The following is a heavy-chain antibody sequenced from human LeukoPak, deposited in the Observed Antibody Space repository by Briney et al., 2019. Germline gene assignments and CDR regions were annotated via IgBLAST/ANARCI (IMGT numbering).Heavy chain of an antibody. Sequence: ASVKVSCKASGYTFTGYYMHWVRQAPGQGLEWMGWINSNSGGTNYAQKFQGRVTMTRDTSISTAYMELSRLRSDDTAVYYCARGSYYDILTGYSNWFDPWGQGTLVTGTS. J-gene: IGHJ5*02. V-gene: IGHV1-2*02. CDR3: ARGSYYDILTGYSNWFDP. CDR2: INSNSGGT. CDR1: GYTFTGYY. D-gene: IGHD3-9*01.